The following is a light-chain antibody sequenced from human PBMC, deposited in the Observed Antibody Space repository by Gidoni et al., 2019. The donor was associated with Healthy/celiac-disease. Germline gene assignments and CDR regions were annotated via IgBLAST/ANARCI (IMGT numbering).Light chain of an antibody. J-gene: IGKJ4*01. CDR1: ETIDYK. Sequence: DKVLTQSPVTLSVSSGERAALSCRASETIDYKLAWYQQKPGQAPRLLIYGASIRATGVPDRFRGSGSGTEFTLTISSLQSEDFAFYYCQQYSNWPPFTFGGGTKVEMK. CDR2: GAS. V-gene: IGKV3-15*01. CDR3: QQYSNWPPFT.